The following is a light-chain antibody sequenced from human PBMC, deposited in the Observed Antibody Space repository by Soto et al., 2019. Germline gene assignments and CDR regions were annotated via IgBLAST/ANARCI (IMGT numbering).Light chain of an antibody. CDR2: GAS. CDR1: QSVSSSS. V-gene: IGKV3-20*01. J-gene: IGKJ2*01. Sequence: EIVLTQSPGILSLSPGERATLSCRASQSVSSSSLAWYQQKPGQAPRLLVYGASSRATGIPDRFSGSGSGTDFTLTISRLEPEDFAVYYCQQYGGSPLVTFGQGTKLESK. CDR3: QQYGGSPLVT.